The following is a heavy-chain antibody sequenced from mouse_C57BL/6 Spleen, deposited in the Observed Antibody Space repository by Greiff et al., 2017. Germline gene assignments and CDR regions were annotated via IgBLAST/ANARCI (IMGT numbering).Heavy chain of an antibody. J-gene: IGHJ2*01. Sequence: EVNVVESGGGLVKPGGSLKLSCAASGFTFSSYTMSWVRQTPEKRLEWVATISGGGGNTYYPDSVKGRFTISRDNAKNTLYLQMSSLRSEDTALYYCARGPYYFDYWGQGTTLTVSS. CDR3: ARGPYYFDY. CDR2: ISGGGGNT. V-gene: IGHV5-9*01. CDR1: GFTFSSYT.